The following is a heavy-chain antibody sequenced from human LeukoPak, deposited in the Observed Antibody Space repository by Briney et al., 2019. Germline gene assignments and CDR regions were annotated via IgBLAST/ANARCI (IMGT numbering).Heavy chain of an antibody. V-gene: IGHV3-43*01. Sequence: GGSLRLSCAASGFTFDDYTMHWVRQAPGKGLEWVSLISWDGGSTYYADSVKGRFTISRDNSKNSLYLQMNSLRTEDTALYYCATDLYSSGSLDYWGQGTLVTVSS. CDR1: GFTFDDYT. CDR3: ATDLYSSGSLDY. CDR2: ISWDGGST. D-gene: IGHD6-19*01. J-gene: IGHJ4*02.